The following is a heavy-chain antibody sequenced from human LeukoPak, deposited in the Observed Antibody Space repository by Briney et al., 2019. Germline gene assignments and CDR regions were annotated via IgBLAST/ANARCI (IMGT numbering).Heavy chain of an antibody. J-gene: IGHJ4*02. CDR3: ARGKTYYYDSSGYP. V-gene: IGHV3-30*04. Sequence: PGRSLRLSCAASGFTFSSYAMHWVRQFPGKGLEWVAVISYDGSNKYYADSVKGRFTISRDNSKNTLYLQMNSLRAEDTAVYYCARGKTYYYDSSGYPWGQGTLVTVSS. CDR2: ISYDGSNK. D-gene: IGHD3-22*01. CDR1: GFTFSSYA.